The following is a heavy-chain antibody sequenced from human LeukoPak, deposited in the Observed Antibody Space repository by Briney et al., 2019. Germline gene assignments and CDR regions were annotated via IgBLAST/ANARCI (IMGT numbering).Heavy chain of an antibody. CDR1: GGTFSSYA. V-gene: IGHV1-69*05. D-gene: IGHD6-13*01. J-gene: IGHJ4*02. CDR3: AGGIAAAGTEY. Sequence: AASVKVSCKASGGTFSSYAISWVRQAPGQGLEWMEGIIPIFGTANYAQKFQGRVTITTDESTSTAYMELSSLRSEDTAVYYCAGGIAAAGTEYWGQGTLVTVSS. CDR2: IIPIFGTA.